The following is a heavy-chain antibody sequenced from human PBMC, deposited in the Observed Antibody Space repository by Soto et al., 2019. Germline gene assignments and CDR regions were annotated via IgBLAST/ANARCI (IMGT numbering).Heavy chain of an antibody. Sequence: PSETLSLTCAVYGGSFSGYYWTWIRHRPGEGLEWFGYINHRGSLYYNPSLKSRVSMSVDTSKNQFSLNLSSVTAADTAVYYCARELPQRQGRNMDVWGQGTTVTVSS. CDR3: ARELPQRQGRNMDV. J-gene: IGHJ6*02. V-gene: IGHV4-34*09. CDR2: INHRGSL. D-gene: IGHD1-1*01. CDR1: GGSFSGYY.